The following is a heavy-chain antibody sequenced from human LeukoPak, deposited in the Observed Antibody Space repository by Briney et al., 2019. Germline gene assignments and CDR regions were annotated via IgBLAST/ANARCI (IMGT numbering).Heavy chain of an antibody. Sequence: AGGSLRLSCAASGFTFSSYAVHWVRQAPGKGLEWVAAIVDDGNNKYYADSVKGRFTISRDNSKNTLYLQMNSLRAEDAAVYYCARGGVKGYYDSSGYDYWGQGTLVTASS. D-gene: IGHD3-22*01. V-gene: IGHV3-30-3*01. CDR1: GFTFSSYA. CDR2: IVDDGNNK. CDR3: ARGGVKGYYDSSGYDY. J-gene: IGHJ4*02.